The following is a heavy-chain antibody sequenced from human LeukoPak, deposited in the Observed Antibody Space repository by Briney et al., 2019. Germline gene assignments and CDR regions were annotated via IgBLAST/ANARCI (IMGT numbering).Heavy chain of an antibody. CDR3: AKAIGGDDFGPEY. CDR1: GFTFSNYV. V-gene: IGHV3-23*01. CDR2: ISGSGGT. Sequence: GGSLRLSCAASGFTFSNYVMNWVRQAPGKRLEWVSSISGSGGTNSADSVKGRFTISRDNSRNTLYLQMSSLRAEDTALYYCAKAIGGDDFGPEYWGQGTLVTVPS. D-gene: IGHD4-17*01. J-gene: IGHJ4*02.